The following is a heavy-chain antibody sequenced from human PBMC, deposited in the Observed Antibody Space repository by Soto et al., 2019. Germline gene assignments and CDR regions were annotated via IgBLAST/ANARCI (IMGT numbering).Heavy chain of an antibody. CDR2: ISSSGSTV. CDR3: VRYCTTTLCNGVATRTFDY. J-gene: IGHJ4*02. V-gene: IGHV3-48*03. Sequence: XVSLRLSCAASRFTFSSYEMHWVRQAAGKGLEWVSCISSSGSTVYYADSVKGRFTISRDNTRNSLYLQMNSLRDEDTALYYCVRYCTTTLCNGVATRTFDYWGQGTLVTVSS. D-gene: IGHD5-12*01. CDR1: RFTFSSYE.